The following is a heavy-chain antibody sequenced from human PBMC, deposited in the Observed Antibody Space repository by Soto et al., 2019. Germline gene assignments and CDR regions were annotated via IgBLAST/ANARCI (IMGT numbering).Heavy chain of an antibody. D-gene: IGHD2-21*02. CDR1: GGTFSSYA. CDR2: IIPIFGTA. CDR3: ARGSRGYCGGDCYFPY. J-gene: IGHJ4*02. Sequence: SVKVSCKASGGTFSSYAISWVRQAPGQGLEWMGGIIPIFGTANYAQKFQGRVTITADESTSTAYMELSSLRSEDTAVYYCARGSRGYCGGDCYFPYWGQGTLVTVSS. V-gene: IGHV1-69*13.